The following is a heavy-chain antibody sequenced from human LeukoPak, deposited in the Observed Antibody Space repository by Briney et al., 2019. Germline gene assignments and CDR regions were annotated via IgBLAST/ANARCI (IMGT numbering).Heavy chain of an antibody. D-gene: IGHD3-10*01. CDR2: INTDGRTT. CDR1: GFTFSDYR. J-gene: IGHJ4*02. Sequence: PGGSLRLSCAASGFTFSDYRMYWVRQPPGKGLVWASYINTDGRTTKYADSVRGRFTISRDNAKNTLYLQMNSLRAEDTAVYYCARGVRAWGQGTLVTVSS. CDR3: ARGVRA. V-gene: IGHV3-74*03.